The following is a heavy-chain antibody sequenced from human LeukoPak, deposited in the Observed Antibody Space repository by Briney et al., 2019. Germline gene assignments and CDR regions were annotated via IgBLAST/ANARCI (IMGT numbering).Heavy chain of an antibody. CDR1: GGSISSGGYY. V-gene: IGHV4-31*03. D-gene: IGHD2-2*01. Sequence: PSQTLSLTCTVSGGSISSGGYYWSWIRQHPGKGLEWIGYIYYSGSTYYNPSLKSRVTISVDTSKNQFSLKLSSVTAADTAVYYCARDQLMGDYGMDVWGQGTTVTVSS. CDR3: ARDQLMGDYGMDV. CDR2: IYYSGST. J-gene: IGHJ6*02.